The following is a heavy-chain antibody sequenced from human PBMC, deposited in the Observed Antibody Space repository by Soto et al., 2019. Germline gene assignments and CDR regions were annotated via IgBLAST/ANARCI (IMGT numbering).Heavy chain of an antibody. D-gene: IGHD3-22*01. CDR1: GWSFSGYY. CDR3: ARGASGYYDSSGYYSPYYFDY. V-gene: IGHV4-34*01. CDR2: INHSGST. J-gene: IGHJ4*02. Sequence: PSETLSLTCAVYGWSFSGYYWSWIRQPPGKGLEWIGEINHSGSTNYNPSLKSRVTISVDTSKNQFSLKLGSVTAADTAVYYCARGASGYYDSSGYYSPYYFDYWGQGTLVTVSS.